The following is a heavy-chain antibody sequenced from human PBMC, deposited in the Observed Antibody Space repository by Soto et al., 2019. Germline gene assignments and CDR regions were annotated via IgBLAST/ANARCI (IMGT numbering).Heavy chain of an antibody. CDR2: VYYTVST. D-gene: IGHD4-17*01. CDR1: GGSVVSSTYQ. CDR3: AILTVGDYMFSF. J-gene: IGHJ4*02. V-gene: IGHV4-39*01. Sequence: QLQLQESGPGLVKPSETLSLTCTVSGGSVVSSTYQWGWIRQPPGKGLEWIGSVYYTVSTYTGSAYYNPSLKSRVARSVDTSKNQFSLRLSAVSAADTAVYYCAILTVGDYMFSFWGQGTLVTVSS.